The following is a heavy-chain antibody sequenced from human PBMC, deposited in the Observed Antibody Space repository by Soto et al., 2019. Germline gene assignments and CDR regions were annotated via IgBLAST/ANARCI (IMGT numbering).Heavy chain of an antibody. J-gene: IGHJ6*02. Sequence: EVQLVESGGGLVQPGGSLRLSCAASEFTFSSYGMHWVRQPPGKGLVWVSRINGDGSTTNYADSVKGRFTISRDNAKNTVYLQINSLRAEDTAVYFWARGLRYLDGVDVWGQETTVTVSS. D-gene: IGHD3-10*01. CDR3: ARGLRYLDGVDV. V-gene: IGHV3-74*01. CDR1: EFTFSSYG. CDR2: INGDGSTT.